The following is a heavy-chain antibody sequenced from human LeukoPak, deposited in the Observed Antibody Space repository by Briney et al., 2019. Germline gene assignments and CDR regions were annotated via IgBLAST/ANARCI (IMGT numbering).Heavy chain of an antibody. CDR1: GFTFDDYS. V-gene: IGHV3-43*01. J-gene: IGHJ4*02. CDR3: AKGRYGSGSFSTPFEY. Sequence: GGSLRLSCAASGFTFDDYSMHWVRQAPGKGLEWVSFISSDGGSTYYADSVKGRFTISRDNSKNSLYVQLNNLRTEDTALYYCAKGRYGSGSFSTPFEYWGQGTLVTVSS. D-gene: IGHD3-10*01. CDR2: ISSDGGST.